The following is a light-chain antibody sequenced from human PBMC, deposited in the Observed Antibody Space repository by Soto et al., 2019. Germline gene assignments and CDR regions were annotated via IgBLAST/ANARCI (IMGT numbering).Light chain of an antibody. CDR3: QQRAKWPLT. Sequence: EIALTQSPVTLSLSPGERATLSCRASQSVNSFLAWYQQKPGQAPRLLIYDTSKRATGIPARFSGSGSGTDFTLTISSLEPEDFAIYYCQQRAKWPLTFGGGTKVDIK. J-gene: IGKJ4*01. V-gene: IGKV3-11*01. CDR1: QSVNSF. CDR2: DTS.